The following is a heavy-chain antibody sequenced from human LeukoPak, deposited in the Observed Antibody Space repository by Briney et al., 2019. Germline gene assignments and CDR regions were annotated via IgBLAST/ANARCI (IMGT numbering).Heavy chain of an antibody. CDR3: ARSRSGYDPLPILYYGMDV. D-gene: IGHD5-12*01. CDR1: GFTFGSYS. J-gene: IGHJ6*02. CDR2: ISSSSSYI. V-gene: IGHV3-21*01. Sequence: GGSLGLSCAASGFTFGSYSMNWVRQAPGKGLEWVSGISSSSSYIYYGDSVKGRFTISRDNAKNSLYLQMNSLRAEDTAVYYCARSRSGYDPLPILYYGMDVRGQGTTVTVSS.